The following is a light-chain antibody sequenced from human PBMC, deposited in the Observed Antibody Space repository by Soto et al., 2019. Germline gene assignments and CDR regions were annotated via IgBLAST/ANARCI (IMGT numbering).Light chain of an antibody. CDR1: QSISTY. V-gene: IGKV1-39*01. J-gene: IGKJ1*01. CDR3: QQSYSTPRT. Sequence: DIQMTQSPSSLSASVGDRVTITCRASQSISTYLNWYQQRPGKAPNLLICSASSLQSGVPSRFSGSGSGTDFTLTISSLQPEDFATYYCQQSYSTPRTFGQGTKVDIK. CDR2: SAS.